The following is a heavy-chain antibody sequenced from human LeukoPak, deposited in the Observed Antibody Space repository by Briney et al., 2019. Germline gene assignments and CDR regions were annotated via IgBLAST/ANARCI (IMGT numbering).Heavy chain of an antibody. D-gene: IGHD6-13*01. CDR2: IRQDGSEK. CDR3: ARDGTAAGIYFDL. Sequence: GGSLRLSCEVSGFTFTDYWMNWVRQAPGKGPEWVASIRQDGSEKTYVDSVKGRFTISRDNTKNSLSLQLNGLRAEDTAVYYCARDGTAAGIYFDLWGQGTLVTVS. V-gene: IGHV3-7*01. J-gene: IGHJ4*01. CDR1: GFTFTDYW.